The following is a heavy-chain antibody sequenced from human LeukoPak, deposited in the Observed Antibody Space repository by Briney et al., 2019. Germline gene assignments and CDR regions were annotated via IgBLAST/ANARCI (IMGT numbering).Heavy chain of an antibody. CDR1: GFTFNTYG. CDR3: ARVPRYSSGWGVFDY. D-gene: IGHD6-19*01. CDR2: ISSTSNHI. J-gene: IGHJ4*02. V-gene: IGHV3-21*01. Sequence: GGSLTLSCAASGFTFNTYGMNWVRQAPRKGLEQVSSISSTSNHIYYGDSVKGRFTISRDSARKSLYLQMNRLRADDTAVYYCARVPRYSSGWGVFDYWGQGALVTVSS.